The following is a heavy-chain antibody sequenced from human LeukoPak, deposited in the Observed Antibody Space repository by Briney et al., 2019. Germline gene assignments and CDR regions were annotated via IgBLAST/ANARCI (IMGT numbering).Heavy chain of an antibody. J-gene: IGHJ4*02. D-gene: IGHD3-16*02. V-gene: IGHV3-49*04. CDR2: IRSKTYGGTT. Sequence: PGGSLRLSCIASGFTFGDYAMSWVRQAPGKGLEWVGFIRSKTYGGTTEYAASVKGRFTISRDDSQSIAYLQMNSLKPEDTAVYYCTRDRYDDYVWVSYRDYEYWGQGTPVTVSS. CDR3: TRDRYDDYVWVSYRDYEY. CDR1: GFTFGDYA.